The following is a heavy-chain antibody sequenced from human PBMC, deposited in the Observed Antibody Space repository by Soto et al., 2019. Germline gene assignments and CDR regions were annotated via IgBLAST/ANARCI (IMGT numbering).Heavy chain of an antibody. D-gene: IGHD3-22*01. CDR1: GFTFSSYS. J-gene: IGHJ4*02. Sequence: PGGSLRLSCAASGFTFSSYSMNWVRQAPGKGLEWVSSISSSSYIYYADSVKGRFTISRDNAKNSLYLQMNSLRAEDTAVYYCARDYDYYYDSSGYYYWGQGTLVTVSS. CDR3: ARDYDYYYDSSGYYY. V-gene: IGHV3-21*01. CDR2: ISSSSYI.